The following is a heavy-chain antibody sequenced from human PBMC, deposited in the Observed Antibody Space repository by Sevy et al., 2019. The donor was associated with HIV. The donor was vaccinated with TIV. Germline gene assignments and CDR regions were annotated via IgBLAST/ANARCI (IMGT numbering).Heavy chain of an antibody. CDR2: ISHDERTT. CDR3: ARDPGNSGNY. Sequence: GGSLRLSCAASGFTFSTYAMHWLRQAPGKGLEWVAVISHDERTTYYADSVKGRFTISRDNSKNMLYLQMDSLRPEDTTSYYCARDPGNSGNYWGQGTLVTVSS. J-gene: IGHJ4*02. CDR1: GFTFSTYA. V-gene: IGHV3-30*04. D-gene: IGHD1-1*01.